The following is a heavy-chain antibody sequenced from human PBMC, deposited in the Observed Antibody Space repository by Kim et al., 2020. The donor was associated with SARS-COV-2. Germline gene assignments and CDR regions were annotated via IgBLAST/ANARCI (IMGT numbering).Heavy chain of an antibody. J-gene: IGHJ4*02. Sequence: GGSLRLSCAASGFTFSSYGMSWVRQAPGKGLEWVSAISGSGFTTSYADSVKGRFTISRDNSKNTLNLQMNSLRVEDTAVYYCAKYRPYNPPDYWGQGTLVTVSS. CDR1: GFTFSSYG. D-gene: IGHD1-1*01. V-gene: IGHV3-23*01. CDR2: ISGSGFTT. CDR3: AKYRPYNPPDY.